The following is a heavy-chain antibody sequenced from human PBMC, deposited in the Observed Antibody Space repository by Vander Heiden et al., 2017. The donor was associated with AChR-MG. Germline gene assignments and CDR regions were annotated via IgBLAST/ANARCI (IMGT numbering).Heavy chain of an antibody. CDR1: GFTFTSHA. D-gene: IGHD2-15*01. Sequence: EVQLLDSGGGLVQPGGSQRLSCAASGFTFTSHAMSWVRQAPGKGLEWVSSVTGSGGTTYYADSVKGRFTISRVNSKNTLYLQMNSLRAEDTAVYYCTQDLGIVVSGPIGHWGQGTLVTVSS. CDR2: VTGSGGTT. V-gene: IGHV3-23*01. CDR3: TQDLGIVVSGPIGH. J-gene: IGHJ4*02.